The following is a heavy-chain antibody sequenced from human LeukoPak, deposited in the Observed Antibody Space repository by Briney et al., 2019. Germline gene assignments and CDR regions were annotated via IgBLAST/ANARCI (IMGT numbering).Heavy chain of an antibody. D-gene: IGHD6-13*01. CDR3: AREDSSWAPGAPFDY. V-gene: IGHV3-30-3*01. Sequence: GGSLRLSCAASGFTFSSYAMHWVRQAPGKGLEWVAVISYDGSNKYYADSVKGRFTIPRDNSKNTLYLQMNSLRAEDTAVYYCAREDSSWAPGAPFDYWGQGTLVTVSS. CDR1: GFTFSSYA. J-gene: IGHJ4*02. CDR2: ISYDGSNK.